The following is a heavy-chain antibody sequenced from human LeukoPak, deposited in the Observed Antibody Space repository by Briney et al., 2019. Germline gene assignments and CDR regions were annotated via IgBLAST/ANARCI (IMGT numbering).Heavy chain of an antibody. Sequence: PETLSLTCTVSDGSISSYYWSWIRQPPGKGLEWIGYIYYSGSTSYNPSLKSRVTISVDTSKNQFSLKLSSVTAADTAVYYCARRRPNPYYYDSSGFDAFDIWGQGTMVTVSS. V-gene: IGHV4-59*08. CDR2: IYYSGST. J-gene: IGHJ3*02. D-gene: IGHD3-22*01. CDR3: ARRRPNPYYYDSSGFDAFDI. CDR1: DGSISSYY.